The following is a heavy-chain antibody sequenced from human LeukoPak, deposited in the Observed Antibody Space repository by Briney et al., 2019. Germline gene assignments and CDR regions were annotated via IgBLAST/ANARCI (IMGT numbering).Heavy chain of an antibody. Sequence: GGSLRLSCAASGFTFSSYSMNWVRQAPGKGLEWVSSISSSSSYIYYADSVKGRFTISRDNAKNSLYLQMNSLRAEDTAVYYCARGGSGGYYFDYWGQGTLVTVSS. V-gene: IGHV3-21*01. CDR3: ARGGSGGYYFDY. CDR2: ISSSSSYI. CDR1: GFTFSSYS. J-gene: IGHJ4*02. D-gene: IGHD3-16*01.